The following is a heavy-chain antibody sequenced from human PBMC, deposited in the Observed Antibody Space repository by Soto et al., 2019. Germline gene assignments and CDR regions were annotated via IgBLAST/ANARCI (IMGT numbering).Heavy chain of an antibody. D-gene: IGHD2-15*01. J-gene: IGHJ4*02. V-gene: IGHV1-69*06. CDR3: ARVGGLGYCSGGSCSLPYYFDY. CDR1: GGTFSSYA. Sequence: SVKVTCKASGGTFSSYAISWVRQAPGQGLEWMGGIIPIFGTANYAQKFQGRVTITADKSTSTAYMELSSLRSEDTAVYYCARVGGLGYCSGGSCSLPYYFDYWGQGTLDTVSS. CDR2: IIPIFGTA.